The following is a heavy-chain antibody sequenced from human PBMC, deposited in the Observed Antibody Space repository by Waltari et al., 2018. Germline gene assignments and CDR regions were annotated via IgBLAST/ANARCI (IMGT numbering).Heavy chain of an antibody. CDR1: GGSISSHY. CDR3: ARDAPSGTPAFDI. Sequence: QVQLQESGPGLVKPSETLSLTCTVSGGSISSHYWSWIRQPPGKGLEWIGYIYYSGNTNHNPSLKSRVTILVDTSKNQFSLKLSSVTAADTAMYYCARDAPSGTPAFDIWGQGTMVTVSS. CDR2: IYYSGNT. V-gene: IGHV4-59*11. D-gene: IGHD1-1*01. J-gene: IGHJ3*02.